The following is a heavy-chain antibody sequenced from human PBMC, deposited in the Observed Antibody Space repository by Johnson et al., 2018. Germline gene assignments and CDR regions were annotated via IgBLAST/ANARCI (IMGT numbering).Heavy chain of an antibody. D-gene: IGHD1-14*01. J-gene: IGHJ3*02. CDR2: IYYSGNT. Sequence: QVQLQESGPGLVKPSETXSLTCTVSGDSISSFYWSWIRQPPGKGLEWIGFIYYSGNTNYNSSLKSRVTISVDMSKNQFSLKLSSVTAADTAVYYCAREGESPGAFDIWGQGTMVTVSS. CDR3: AREGESPGAFDI. V-gene: IGHV4-59*12. CDR1: GDSISSFY.